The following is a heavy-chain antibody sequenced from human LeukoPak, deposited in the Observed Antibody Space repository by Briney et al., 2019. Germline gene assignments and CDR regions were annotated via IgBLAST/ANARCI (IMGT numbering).Heavy chain of an antibody. J-gene: IGHJ4*02. CDR3: AKDNGVMLPRYYFDY. D-gene: IGHD2-8*01. V-gene: IGHV3-43*01. CDR1: GFTFDDYT. CDR2: ISWDGGST. Sequence: HPGGSLRLSCAASGFTFDDYTMHWVRQAPGKGLEWVSLISWDGGSTYYADSVKGRFTISRDNSKNTLYLQMNSLRAEDTAVYYCAKDNGVMLPRYYFDYWGQGTLVTVSS.